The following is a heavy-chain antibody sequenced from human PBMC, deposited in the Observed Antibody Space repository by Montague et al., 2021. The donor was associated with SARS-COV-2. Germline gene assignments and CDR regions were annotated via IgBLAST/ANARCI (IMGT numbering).Heavy chain of an antibody. Sequence: SETLSLTCTVSGDSISTSYWGWIRRPPGKGLEWIGNMYYSGSTYYNPSLKSRVTISIDTSKNQFSLKLSSVTAADTAVYYCARDDIVLQGVTKGMDVWGQGTTVTVSS. CDR2: MYYSGST. J-gene: IGHJ6*02. V-gene: IGHV4-39*07. CDR3: ARDDIVLQGVTKGMDV. CDR1: GDSISTSY. D-gene: IGHD3-10*01.